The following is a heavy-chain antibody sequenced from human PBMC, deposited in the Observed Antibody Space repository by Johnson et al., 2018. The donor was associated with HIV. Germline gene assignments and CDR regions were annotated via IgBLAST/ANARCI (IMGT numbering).Heavy chain of an antibody. D-gene: IGHD6-19*01. V-gene: IGHV3-30*18. Sequence: QVQLVESGGGVVQPGRSLRLSCAASGFTFRSYDMHWVRQAPGKGLEWVANIKQDGSEQYYADSVKCRFTISRDNSKNTLYLQMNSLSAEDTAVYYCAKDRAIAVDDGLDIWGQWTLVTVSS. CDR1: GFTFRSYD. J-gene: IGHJ3*02. CDR2: IKQDGSEQ. CDR3: AKDRAIAVDDGLDI.